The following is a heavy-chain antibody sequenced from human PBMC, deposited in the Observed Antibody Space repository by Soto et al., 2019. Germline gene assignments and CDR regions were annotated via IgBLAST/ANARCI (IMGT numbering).Heavy chain of an antibody. D-gene: IGHD5-12*01. CDR1: GYTFTSYG. CDR3: ARDPPSTSGYGLYYYGMDV. V-gene: IGHV1-18*01. J-gene: IGHJ6*02. Sequence: ASVKVSCKASGYTFTSYGISWVRQAPGQGLEWMGWISAYNGNTNYAQKLQGRVTMTTDTSTSTAYMELRSLRSDDTAVYYCARDPPSTSGYGLYYYGMDVCGQGTTVTVSS. CDR2: ISAYNGNT.